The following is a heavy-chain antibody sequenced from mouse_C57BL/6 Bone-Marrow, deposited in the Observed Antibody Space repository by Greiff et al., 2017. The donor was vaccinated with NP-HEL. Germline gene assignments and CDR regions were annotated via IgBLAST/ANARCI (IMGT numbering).Heavy chain of an antibody. CDR1: GYTFTSYW. D-gene: IGHD1-1*01. J-gene: IGHJ3*01. CDR3: ARVITTVVAPAGFAY. CDR2: IYPGSGST. Sequence: QVQLKQPGAELVKPGASVKMSCKASGYTFTSYWITWVKQRPGQGLEWIGDIYPGSGSTNYNEKFKSKATLTVDTSSSTAYMQLSSLTSEDSAVYYCARVITTVVAPAGFAYWGQGTLVTVSA. V-gene: IGHV1-55*01.